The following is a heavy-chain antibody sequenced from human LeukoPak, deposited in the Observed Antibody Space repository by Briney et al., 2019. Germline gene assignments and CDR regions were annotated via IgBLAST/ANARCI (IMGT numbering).Heavy chain of an antibody. J-gene: IGHJ4*02. CDR2: IYYSGST. CDR1: GGSISSYY. CDR3: ARESGYTYGRDY. Sequence: SETLSLTCTVSGGSISSYYWSWIRQPPGKGLEWIGYIYYSGSTNYNPSLKSRVTISVDTSKNQFSLKLSSVTAADTAVYYCARESGYTYGRDYWGQGTLVTVSS. V-gene: IGHV4-59*12. D-gene: IGHD5-18*01.